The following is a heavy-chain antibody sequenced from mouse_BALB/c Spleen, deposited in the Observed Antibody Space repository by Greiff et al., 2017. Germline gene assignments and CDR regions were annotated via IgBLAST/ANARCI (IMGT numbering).Heavy chain of an antibody. Sequence: VQLQQSGTVLARPGASVKMSCTASGYSFTSYWMHWVKQRPGQGLEWIGAIYPGNSDTSYNQKFKGKAKLTAVTSASTAYMELSSLTNEDSAVYYCTRGLAGRWYYFDYWGQGTTLTVSS. J-gene: IGHJ2*01. CDR3: TRGLAGRWYYFDY. D-gene: IGHD1-1*02. CDR2: IYPGNSDT. V-gene: IGHV1-5*01. CDR1: GYSFTSYW.